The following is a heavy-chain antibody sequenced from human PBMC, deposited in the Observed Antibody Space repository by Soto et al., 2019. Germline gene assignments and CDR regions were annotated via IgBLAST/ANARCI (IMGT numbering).Heavy chain of an antibody. CDR3: ARSDIVVVPAATKLNWFDP. CDR2: IYYSGST. CDR1: GGSISSYY. Sequence: SETLSLTCTVSGGSISSYYWSWIRQPPGKGLEWIGYIYYSGSTNYNPSLKSRVTISVDTSKNQFSLKLSSVTAADTAVYYCARSDIVVVPAATKLNWFDPWGQGTLVTVSS. V-gene: IGHV4-59*08. D-gene: IGHD2-2*01. J-gene: IGHJ5*02.